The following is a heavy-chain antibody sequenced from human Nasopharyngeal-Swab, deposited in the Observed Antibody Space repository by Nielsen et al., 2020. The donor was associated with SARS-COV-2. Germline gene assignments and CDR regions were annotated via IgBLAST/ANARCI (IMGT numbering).Heavy chain of an antibody. CDR1: GFTFGDYT. Sequence: GESLKISCTASGFTFGDYTMNWFRQAPGKGLEWVSFIRSKAHGGTTEYAASVKGRFTISRDDSKSIAYLQMNSLKTEDTGVYYYSRGHFEFDYWGQGTLVTVSS. V-gene: IGHV3-49*03. J-gene: IGHJ4*02. CDR2: IRSKAHGGTT. D-gene: IGHD3-3*02. CDR3: SRGHFEFDY.